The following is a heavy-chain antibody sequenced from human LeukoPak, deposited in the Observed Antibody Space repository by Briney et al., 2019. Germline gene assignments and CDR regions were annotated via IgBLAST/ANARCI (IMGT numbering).Heavy chain of an antibody. CDR3: AKDRSIAVADEPSYYFDY. CDR1: GFTFSSYG. J-gene: IGHJ4*02. D-gene: IGHD6-19*01. V-gene: IGHV3-30*02. Sequence: GGSLRLSCAASGFTFSSYGMHWVRQAPGKGLEWVAFIRYDGSNKYYADSVKGGFTISRDNSKNTLYLQMNSLRAEDTAVYYCAKDRSIAVADEPSYYFDYWGQGTLVTVSS. CDR2: IRYDGSNK.